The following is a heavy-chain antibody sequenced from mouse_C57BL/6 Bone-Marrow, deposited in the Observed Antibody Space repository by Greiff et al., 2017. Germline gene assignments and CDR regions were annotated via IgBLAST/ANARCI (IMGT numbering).Heavy chain of an antibody. Sequence: VKLQQPGAELVKPGASVKVSCKASGYTFTSYWMHWVKQRPGQGLEWIGRIHPSDSDTNYNQKFKGKATLTVDKSSSSAYMQLSSLTSEDSAVYYCAIGDYYGSSYYAMDYWGQGTSVTVSS. V-gene: IGHV1-74*01. D-gene: IGHD1-1*01. CDR2: IHPSDSDT. CDR3: AIGDYYGSSYYAMDY. J-gene: IGHJ4*01. CDR1: GYTFTSYW.